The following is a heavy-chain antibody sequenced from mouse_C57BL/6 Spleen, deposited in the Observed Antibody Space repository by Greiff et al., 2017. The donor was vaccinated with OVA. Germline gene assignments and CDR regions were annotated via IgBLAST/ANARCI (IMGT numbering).Heavy chain of an antibody. CDR2: INSDGGST. CDR1: EYEFPSHD. V-gene: IGHV5-2*03. D-gene: IGHD1-1*01. J-gene: IGHJ1*03. CDR3: ARRGGSSLYWYFDV. Sequence: EVMLVESGGGLVQPGESLKLSCESNEYEFPSHDMSWVRKTPENRLELVAAINSDGGSTYYPDTLARRFIISRDNTKKTLYLQMSRLRTEDTALYYCARRGGSSLYWYFDVWGTGTTVTVSS.